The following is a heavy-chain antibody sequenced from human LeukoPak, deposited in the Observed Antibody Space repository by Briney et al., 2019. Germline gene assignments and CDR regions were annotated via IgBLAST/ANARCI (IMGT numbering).Heavy chain of an antibody. CDR3: ARDFVSSWKNFDF. V-gene: IGHV3-30*03. J-gene: IGHJ4*02. CDR2: ISYDGSNK. D-gene: IGHD6-13*01. CDR1: GFTFSSYG. Sequence: GGSLRLSCAASGFTFSSYGMHWVRQAPGKGLEWVALISYDGSNKYYADSVKGRFTISRDNSKNTLYLQMNSLRAEDTAVYYCARDFVSSWKNFDFWGQGTLVTVSS.